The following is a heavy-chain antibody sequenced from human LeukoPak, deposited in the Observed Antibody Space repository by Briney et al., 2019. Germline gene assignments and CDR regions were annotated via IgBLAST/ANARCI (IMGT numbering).Heavy chain of an antibody. D-gene: IGHD6-25*01. CDR2: ISYDGSNK. Sequence: GGSLRLSCAASGFTFSSYAMHWVRQAPGKGLEWVAVISYDGSNKYYADSVKGRFTISRDNSKNTLYLQMNSLRAEDTAVYYCAREGGSNGNEYFQHWGQGTLVTVSS. V-gene: IGHV3-30-3*01. CDR1: GFTFSSYA. CDR3: AREGGSNGNEYFQH. J-gene: IGHJ1*01.